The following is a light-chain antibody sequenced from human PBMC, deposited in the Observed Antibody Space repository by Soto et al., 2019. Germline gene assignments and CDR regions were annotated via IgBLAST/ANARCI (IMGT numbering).Light chain of an antibody. CDR3: QQYGSSPRT. J-gene: IGKJ3*01. CDR2: GAS. V-gene: IGKV3-20*01. CDR1: QSVNSR. Sequence: DIVLTQSPGTLSLSPGERATLSCRASQSVNSRLVWYQQKPGQAPRLLIYGASKRAPGIPDRFSGSGSGTDFTLTISRLEPEDFAVFYCQQYGSSPRTFGPGTKVDIK.